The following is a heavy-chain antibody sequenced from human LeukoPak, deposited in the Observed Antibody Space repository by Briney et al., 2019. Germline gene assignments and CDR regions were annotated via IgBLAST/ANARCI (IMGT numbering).Heavy chain of an antibody. Sequence: PSQTLSLTCAVSGGSISSGGYSLSWIRQPPGKGLEWIGYIYYSGSTYYNPSLKSRVTISVDTSKNQFSLKLSSVTAADTAVYYCARGPPHPGWDAFDIWGQGTMVTVSS. CDR2: IYYSGST. CDR3: ARGPPHPGWDAFDI. J-gene: IGHJ3*02. CDR1: GGSISSGGYS. D-gene: IGHD2-15*01. V-gene: IGHV4-30-4*07.